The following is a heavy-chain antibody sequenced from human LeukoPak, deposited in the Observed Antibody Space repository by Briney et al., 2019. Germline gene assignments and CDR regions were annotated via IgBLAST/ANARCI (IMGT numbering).Heavy chain of an antibody. CDR2: IYHSGST. CDR1: GGSFSGYY. Sequence: SETLSLTCAVYGGSFSGYYWSWIRQPPGKGLEWIGYIYHSGSTYYNPSLKSRVTISVDTSKNQFSLKLSSVTAADTAVYYCARCKSDWFDPWGQGTLVTVSS. J-gene: IGHJ5*02. V-gene: IGHV4-34*09. CDR3: ARCKSDWFDP.